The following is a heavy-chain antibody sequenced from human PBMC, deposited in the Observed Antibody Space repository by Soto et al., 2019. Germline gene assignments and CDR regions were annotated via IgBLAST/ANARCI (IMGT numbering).Heavy chain of an antibody. J-gene: IGHJ5*02. CDR2: ITYSGGT. D-gene: IGHD4-4*01. Sequence: SETLSLTCTVSGGSINSYKCSWIRQPPGKGLEWIGYITYSGGTNYNPSLKSRVTISIDTSKNQFSLKLTSVTAADTAVYYCAVGYDSSNTGSWGQGMLVTVSS. CDR1: GGSINSYK. V-gene: IGHV4-59*01. CDR3: AVGYDSSNTGS.